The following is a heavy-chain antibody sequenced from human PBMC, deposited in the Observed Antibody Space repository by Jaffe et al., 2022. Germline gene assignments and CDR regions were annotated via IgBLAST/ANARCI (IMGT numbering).Heavy chain of an antibody. CDR1: GGSISSGSYY. D-gene: IGHD3-9*01. V-gene: IGHV4-61*02. CDR2: IYTSGST. CDR3: ARERAHLRYFDWRGADAFDI. Sequence: QVQLQESGPGLVKPSQTLSLTCTVSGGSISSGSYYWSWIRQPAGKGLEWIGRIYTSGSTNYNPSLKSRVTISVDTSKNQFSLKLSSVTAADTAVYYCARERAHLRYFDWRGADAFDIWGQGTMVTVSS. J-gene: IGHJ3*02.